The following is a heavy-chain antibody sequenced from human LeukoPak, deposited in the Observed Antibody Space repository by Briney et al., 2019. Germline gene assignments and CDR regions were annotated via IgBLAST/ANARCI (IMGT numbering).Heavy chain of an antibody. V-gene: IGHV3-11*04. J-gene: IGHJ6*03. CDR1: GFTFSDYY. CDR3: ASYDSSGYRYYYMDV. D-gene: IGHD3-22*01. Sequence: GGSLRLSCAASGFTFSDYYMSWIRQAPGKGLEWVSYISSSGSTIYYADSVKGRFTISRDNAKNSLYLQMNSLRAEDTAVYYRASYDSSGYRYYYMDVWGKGTTVTISS. CDR2: ISSSGSTI.